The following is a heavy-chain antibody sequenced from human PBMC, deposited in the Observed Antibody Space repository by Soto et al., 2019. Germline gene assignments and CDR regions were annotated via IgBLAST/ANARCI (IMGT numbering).Heavy chain of an antibody. Sequence: EVQLVESGGGSVQPGGSLRLSCEASGFTFSTYWMHWVRQAPGKGLIWVSHIDRDGSTTTYADYVRGRFTISRDNGKNALFAQMNSLRAEDKAIYSCARDYPGIGIELWGQGTPVTVSS. J-gene: IGHJ4*02. V-gene: IGHV3-74*01. CDR2: IDRDGSTT. D-gene: IGHD1-26*01. CDR3: ARDYPGIGIEL. CDR1: GFTFSTYW.